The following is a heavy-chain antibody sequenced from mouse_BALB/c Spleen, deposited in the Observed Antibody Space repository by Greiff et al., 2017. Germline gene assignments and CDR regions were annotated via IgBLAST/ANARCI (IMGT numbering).Heavy chain of an antibody. V-gene: IGHV5-6-5*01. D-gene: IGHD2-3*01. CDR3: ARVDGYLMDY. Sequence: EVQLVESGGGLVKPGGSLKLSCAASGFTFSSYAMSWVRQTPEKRLEWVASISSGGSTYYPDSVKGRFTISRDNARNILYLQMSSLGSEDTAMYYCARVDGYLMDYWGQGTSVTVSS. CDR1: GFTFSSYA. J-gene: IGHJ4*01. CDR2: ISSGGST.